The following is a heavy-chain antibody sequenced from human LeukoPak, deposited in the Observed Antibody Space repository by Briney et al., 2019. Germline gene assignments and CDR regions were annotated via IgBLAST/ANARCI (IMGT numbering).Heavy chain of an antibody. Sequence: GGSLRLSCAASGFTFTTYWMHWVRQAPGKGLVWVSRINTDGSSASYADSVKGRFTISRDNAKNTLYLQMNSLRAEDTAVYYCARDGSGYCRSNNCLFDYWGQGTLVTVSS. CDR2: INTDGSSA. CDR3: ARDGSGYCRSNNCLFDY. D-gene: IGHD2-2*01. J-gene: IGHJ4*02. V-gene: IGHV3-74*01. CDR1: GFTFTTYW.